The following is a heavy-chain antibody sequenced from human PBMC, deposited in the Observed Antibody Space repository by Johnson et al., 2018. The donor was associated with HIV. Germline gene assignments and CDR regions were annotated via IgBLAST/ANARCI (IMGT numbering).Heavy chain of an antibody. V-gene: IGHV3-13*01. CDR1: GFTVSSNY. CDR2: IGTAGAT. J-gene: IGHJ3*02. Sequence: VQLVESGGGVVRPGGSLRLSCAASGFTVSSNYMSWVRQAPGKGLEWVSAIGTAGATYYPGSVKGRFTISRENAKNSLYLQMNSLRAGDTAVYYCARGGRGHDAFDIWGQGTMVTVSS. CDR3: ARGGRGHDAFDI.